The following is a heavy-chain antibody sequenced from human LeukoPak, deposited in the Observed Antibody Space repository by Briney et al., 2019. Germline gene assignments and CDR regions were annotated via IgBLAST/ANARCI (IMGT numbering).Heavy chain of an antibody. Sequence: GGSLRLSCAASGFTFSSYSMNWVRQAPGKGLEWVSYISSSSSTIYYADSVKGRFTISRDNAKNSLYLQMNSLRAEDTAVYYCARRGPGSYYYYMDVWGKGTTVTVSS. CDR3: ARRGPGSYYYYMDV. J-gene: IGHJ6*03. CDR1: GFTFSSYS. V-gene: IGHV3-48*01. CDR2: ISSSSSTI. D-gene: IGHD2-15*01.